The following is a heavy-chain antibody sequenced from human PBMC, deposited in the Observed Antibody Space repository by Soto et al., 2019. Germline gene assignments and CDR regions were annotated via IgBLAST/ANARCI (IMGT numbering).Heavy chain of an antibody. V-gene: IGHV1-69*06. CDR1: GGTFSSYA. CDR2: IIPIFGTA. D-gene: IGHD2-2*01. J-gene: IGHJ6*02. CDR3: ARTVVPAAMHYYYGMDV. Sequence: SVKVSCKAPGGTFSSYAISWVRQAPGQGLEWMGGIIPIFGTANYAQKFQGRVTITADKSTSTAYMELSSLRSEDTAVYYCARTVVPAAMHYYYGMDVWGQGTTVTVSS.